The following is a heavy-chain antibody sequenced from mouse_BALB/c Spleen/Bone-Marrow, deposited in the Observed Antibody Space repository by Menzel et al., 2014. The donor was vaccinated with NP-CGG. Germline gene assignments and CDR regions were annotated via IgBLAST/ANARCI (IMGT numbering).Heavy chain of an antibody. CDR3: TRRGRGYARDH. CDR1: GFTFSNYW. CDR2: ISLKSNNYAT. J-gene: IGHJ4*01. Sequence: EVKVEESGGGLVQPGASMKLSCVASGFTFSNYWMNWVRQSPEKGLEWVAEISLKSNNYATHYAESVKGRFTIARDDYKRSVSQQITNLTDEDTGIYDCTRRGRGYARDHWGQGTPGTVSS. V-gene: IGHV6-6*02.